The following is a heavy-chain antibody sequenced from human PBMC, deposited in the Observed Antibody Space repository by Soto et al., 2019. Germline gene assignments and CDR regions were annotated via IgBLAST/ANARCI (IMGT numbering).Heavy chain of an antibody. CDR1: GFSLANYP. J-gene: IGHJ4*02. CDR3: AKGTHTNVGWPYYFES. Sequence: GGSLRLSCVASGFSLANYPMNWVRQTPGEGLEWISYSSPRGDTIYYADSVEGRFTISRDNARNSLSLHMSSLRDEDSALYYCAKGTHTNVGWPYYFESWGQGVPVTVSS. CDR2: SSPRGDTI. D-gene: IGHD6-19*01. V-gene: IGHV3-48*02.